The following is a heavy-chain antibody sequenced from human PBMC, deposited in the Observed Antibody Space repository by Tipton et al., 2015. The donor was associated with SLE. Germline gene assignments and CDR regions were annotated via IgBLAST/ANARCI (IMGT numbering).Heavy chain of an antibody. D-gene: IGHD3-10*01. J-gene: IGHJ4*02. V-gene: IGHV4-34*01. CDR1: GGSFSGYS. CDR2: SNPSGNT. CDR3: ARGASGSGSDYDPFSLDF. Sequence: TLSLTCAVFGGSFSGYSWSWIRQPPGKGLEWVGESNPSGNTNYNPSLKSRVTISVDTSKNQLSLKLTSVTAADTAVYYCARGASGSGSDYDPFSLDFWGQGTLVTVSS.